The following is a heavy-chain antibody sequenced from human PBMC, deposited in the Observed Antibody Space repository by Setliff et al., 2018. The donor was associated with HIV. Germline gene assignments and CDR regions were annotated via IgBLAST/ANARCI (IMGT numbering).Heavy chain of an antibody. CDR1: GGSISSGVYY. Sequence: PSETLSLTCTVSGGSISSGVYYWSWIRHHPGKGLEWIGYIHYSGSIYYNPSLKSRVTISVETSKNQFSLKLSSVTAADTAVYYCARICPPVRYNFWSGYYPKAGYFDYWGQGALVTVSS. V-gene: IGHV4-31*03. CDR2: IHYSGSI. D-gene: IGHD3-3*01. CDR3: ARICPPVRYNFWSGYYPKAGYFDY. J-gene: IGHJ4*02.